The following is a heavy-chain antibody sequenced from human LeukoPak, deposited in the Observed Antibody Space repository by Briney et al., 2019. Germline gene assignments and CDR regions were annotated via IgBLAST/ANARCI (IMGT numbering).Heavy chain of an antibody. J-gene: IGHJ4*02. Sequence: PGGSLRLSCGASGFTFTTYWMSWVRQAPGKGLEWVANINQDGSERNYVDSVKGRFTISRDNAKNSLYLQMNSLRVEDTAVYYCGQDYWGQGTLVAVSP. CDR3: GQDY. CDR2: INQDGSER. CDR1: GFTFTTYW. V-gene: IGHV3-7*01.